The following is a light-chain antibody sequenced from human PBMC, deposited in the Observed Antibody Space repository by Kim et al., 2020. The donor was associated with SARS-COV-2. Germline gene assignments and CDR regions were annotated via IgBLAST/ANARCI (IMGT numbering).Light chain of an antibody. V-gene: IGLV1-44*01. CDR1: SSNIGKNT. J-gene: IGLJ3*02. CDR3: AVWDDILSSPV. CDR2: AYD. Sequence: QAVVTQPPSASATPGQRVTISCSGSSSNIGKNTVNWFQQFPGTAPKLLISAYDQRPSGIPARFSGSKSGTSASLVISGLQSEDEADYYCAVWDDILSSPVFGGGTKLTVL.